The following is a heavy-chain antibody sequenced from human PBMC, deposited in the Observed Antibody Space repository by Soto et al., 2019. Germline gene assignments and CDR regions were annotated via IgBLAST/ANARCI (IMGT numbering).Heavy chain of an antibody. CDR2: ISAYNGNT. J-gene: IGHJ4*02. D-gene: IGHD3-9*01. Sequence: QIQLVQSGAEVKKPGASVKVSCKASGYTFTSYGISWVRQAPGQGLEWMGWISAYNGNTNYAQKLQGRVTMTTDTSTSTAYMELRSLRSDDTAVYYCAQLGWDLDSWLSFDYWGQGTLVTVSS. V-gene: IGHV1-18*01. CDR1: GYTFTSYG. CDR3: AQLGWDLDSWLSFDY.